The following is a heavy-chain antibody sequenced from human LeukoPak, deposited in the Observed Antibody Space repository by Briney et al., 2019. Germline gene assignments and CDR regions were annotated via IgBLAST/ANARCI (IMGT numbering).Heavy chain of an antibody. J-gene: IGHJ4*02. Sequence: PSQTLSLTCTVSGGSISSGNYYWSWIRQPAVKGLEWIGRIYTSGSTNYNPTLKSRVTISADTSKNQLSLKLSSVTAADTAVYYCARESDLSHYDRTDYWGQGTLVTVSS. CDR2: IYTSGST. V-gene: IGHV4-61*02. CDR3: ARESDLSHYDRTDY. CDR1: GGSISSGNYY. D-gene: IGHD3-22*01.